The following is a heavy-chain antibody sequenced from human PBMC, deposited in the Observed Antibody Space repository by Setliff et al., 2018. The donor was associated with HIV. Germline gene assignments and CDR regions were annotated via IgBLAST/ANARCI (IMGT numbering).Heavy chain of an antibody. V-gene: IGHV3-23*01. Sequence: QPGGSLRLSCAASGFTFSTYAMSWVRQAPGKGLAWVSAISAGGSTYYAYSVKGRFTISRDNSKNTLYLQMNSLRAEDTAVYYCAKDQAVVTPRYDAFDIWGQGTMVTVSS. CDR2: ISAGGST. CDR3: AKDQAVVTPRYDAFDI. D-gene: IGHD2-15*01. J-gene: IGHJ3*02. CDR1: GFTFSTYA.